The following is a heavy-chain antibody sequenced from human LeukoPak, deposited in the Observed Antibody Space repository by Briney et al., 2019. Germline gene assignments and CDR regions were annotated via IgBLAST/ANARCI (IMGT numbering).Heavy chain of an antibody. Sequence: GGSLRLSCAASGFTFGSYAMSWVRQATGKGREWVSTMSWSGGTRWSADRVKGRFTISRDNSENTVYLQMNTLRAGDTAIYYCAKAPELRYSLATYYMGVWRKGTTVTVSS. CDR3: AKAPELRYSLATYYMGV. J-gene: IGHJ6*03. V-gene: IGHV3-23*01. D-gene: IGHD3-9*01. CDR2: MSWSGGTR. CDR1: GFTFGSYA.